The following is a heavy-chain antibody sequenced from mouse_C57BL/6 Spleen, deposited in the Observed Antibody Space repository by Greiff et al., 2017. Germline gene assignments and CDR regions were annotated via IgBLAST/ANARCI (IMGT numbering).Heavy chain of an antibody. CDR3: TRGRPFDY. V-gene: IGHV1-15*01. J-gene: IGHJ2*01. CDR2: IDPETGGT. CDR1: GYTFTDYE. Sequence: VKLVESGAELVRPGASVTLSCKASGYTFTDYEMHWVKQTPVHGLEWIGAIDPETGGTAYNQKFKGKAILTADKSSSTAYMELRSLTSEDSAVYYCTRGRPFDYWGQGTTLTVSS.